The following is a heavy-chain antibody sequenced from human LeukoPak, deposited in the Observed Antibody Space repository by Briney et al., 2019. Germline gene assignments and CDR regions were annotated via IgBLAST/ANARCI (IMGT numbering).Heavy chain of an antibody. CDR3: ARLPLVLRYFDWLLSPLDY. D-gene: IGHD3-9*01. J-gene: IGHJ4*02. CDR2: ISYDGSNK. Sequence: GGSLRLSCAASGFTVSSYAMHWVRQAPGKGLEWVAVISYDGSNKYYADSVKGRFTISRDNSKNTLYLQMNSLRAEDTAVYYCARLPLVLRYFDWLLSPLDYWGQGTLVTVSS. V-gene: IGHV3-30*04. CDR1: GFTVSSYA.